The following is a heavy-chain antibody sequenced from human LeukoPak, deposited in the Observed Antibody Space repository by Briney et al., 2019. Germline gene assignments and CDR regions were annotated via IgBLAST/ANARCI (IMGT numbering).Heavy chain of an antibody. CDR2: IYYSGST. Sequence: SETLSLTCTVSGGSISSSSYYWGWIRQPPGKGLEWIGSIYYSGSTYYNPSLKSRVTISVDTSKNQFSLKLSSVTAADTAVYYCARIIAVAGKGQNDYWGQGTLVTVSS. J-gene: IGHJ4*02. CDR1: GGSISSSSYY. CDR3: ARIIAVAGKGQNDY. V-gene: IGHV4-39*07. D-gene: IGHD6-19*01.